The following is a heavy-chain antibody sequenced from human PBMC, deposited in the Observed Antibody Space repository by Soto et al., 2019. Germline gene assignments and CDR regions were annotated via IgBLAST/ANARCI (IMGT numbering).Heavy chain of an antibody. Sequence: SETLSLTCTVSGGSISSGGYYWSWIRQHPGKGLEWIGYIFYSGSTYYNPSLKSRVTISVDTSKNQFSLKLTSVTAADTAVYYCARAGPYNSGQRAIDYWGQGTLVTVSS. J-gene: IGHJ4*02. CDR1: GGSISSGGYY. CDR2: IFYSGST. CDR3: ARAGPYNSGQRAIDY. V-gene: IGHV4-31*03. D-gene: IGHD6-19*01.